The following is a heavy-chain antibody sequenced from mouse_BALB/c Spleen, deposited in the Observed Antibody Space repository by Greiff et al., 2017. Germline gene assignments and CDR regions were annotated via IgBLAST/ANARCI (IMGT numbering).Heavy chain of an antibody. J-gene: IGHJ2*01. Sequence: LMESGPELVKPGASVKISCKASGYSFTGYFMNWVKQSHGKSLEWIGRINPYNGDTFYNQKFKGKATLTVDKSSSTAHMELLSLTSEDSAVYYCGRVDRYDDAGYFDYWGQGTTLTVSS. CDR1: GYSFTGYF. CDR2: INPYNGDT. CDR3: GRVDRYDDAGYFDY. D-gene: IGHD2-14*01. V-gene: IGHV1-37*01.